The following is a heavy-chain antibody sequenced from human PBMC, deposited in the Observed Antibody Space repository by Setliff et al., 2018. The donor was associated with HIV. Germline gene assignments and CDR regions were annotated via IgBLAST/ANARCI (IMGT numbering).Heavy chain of an antibody. CDR2: VQYVGPA. J-gene: IGHJ4*02. CDR3: ARGEPPASRSGLLY. Sequence: SETLSLTCSVSGDDINRDFWTWMRQPPGKGLEWIGYVQYVGPANYNPSLQSRPTLPIDTSKNQFSLKLISVTAADTAVYYCARGEPPASRSGLLYWGQGMLVTVSS. CDR1: GDDINRDF. V-gene: IGHV4-59*01. D-gene: IGHD3-22*01.